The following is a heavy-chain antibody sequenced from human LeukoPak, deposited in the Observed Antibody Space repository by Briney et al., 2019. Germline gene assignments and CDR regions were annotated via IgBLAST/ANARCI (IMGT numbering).Heavy chain of an antibody. J-gene: IGHJ4*01. CDR1: GFTLSNYW. Sequence: PGGSLRLSCSASGFTLSNYWMHWVRQAPGKGLVWVARLHCNGAFTTYADSVKGRFTISRDTAKNTLYLQMNSLRVEDTAVYYCARFVVVTAGDYWGQGTLVTVSS. CDR3: ARFVVVTAGDY. V-gene: IGHV3-74*01. CDR2: LHCNGAFT. D-gene: IGHD2-21*02.